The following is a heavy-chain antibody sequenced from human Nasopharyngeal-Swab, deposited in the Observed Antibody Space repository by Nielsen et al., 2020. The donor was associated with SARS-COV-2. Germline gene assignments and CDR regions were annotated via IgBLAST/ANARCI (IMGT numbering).Heavy chain of an antibody. CDR2: IRSKAYGGTT. J-gene: IGHJ4*02. CDR1: GFTFGDYA. Sequence: GGSLRLSCTASGFTFGDYAMSWFRQAPGKGLEWVGFIRSKAYGGTTEYAASVKGRFTISRDDSKSIAYLQMNSLKTEDTAVYYCTRENGGYGDQFFDYWGQGTLVTVSS. CDR3: TRENGGYGDQFFDY. V-gene: IGHV3-49*03. D-gene: IGHD5-12*01.